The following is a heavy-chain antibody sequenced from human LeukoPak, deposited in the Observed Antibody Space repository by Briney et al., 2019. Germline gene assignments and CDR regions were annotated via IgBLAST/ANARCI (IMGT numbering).Heavy chain of an antibody. Sequence: PGGSLRLSCAASGLTFSSYWMHWVRQPPGKGLVWVSGINSDGSTTTYADSVKGRFTISRDNAKNTLYLQMNSLRAEDTAVYYCVRADTSLSKFGFDYWGQGTLVSVSS. CDR2: INSDGSTT. D-gene: IGHD3-16*01. J-gene: IGHJ4*02. CDR3: VRADTSLSKFGFDY. CDR1: GLTFSSYW. V-gene: IGHV3-74*01.